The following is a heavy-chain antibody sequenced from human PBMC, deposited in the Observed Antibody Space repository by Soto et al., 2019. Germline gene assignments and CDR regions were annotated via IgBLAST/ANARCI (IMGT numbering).Heavy chain of an antibody. CDR2: MNPNSGNT. D-gene: IGHD2-2*01. CDR1: GYTFTNSD. V-gene: IGHV1-8*01. CDR3: AKPGPLRCSGTSCPYYFDY. J-gene: IGHJ4*02. Sequence: ASVKVSCKASGYTFTNSDINWVRQATGQGLEWMGWMNPNSGNTGYAQKFQGRVTMASNTSISTAYMELSSLRSEDTAVYYCAKPGPLRCSGTSCPYYFDYWGQGALVTVSS.